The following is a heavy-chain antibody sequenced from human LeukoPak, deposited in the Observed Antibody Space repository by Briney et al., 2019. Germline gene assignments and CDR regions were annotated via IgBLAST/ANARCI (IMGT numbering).Heavy chain of an antibody. D-gene: IGHD6-6*01. CDR1: GGSVSNCY. CDR2: VYYTGST. J-gene: IGHJ4*02. V-gene: IGHV4-59*08. CDR3: ARHFAYSSSSYFDY. Sequence: PSETLSLTCSVSGGSVSNCYWSWIRQPPGKGLEWIGYVYYTGSTNYNPSLKSRVTMFEDKSKNQFYLRLYSVTVADTAVYYCARHFAYSSSSYFDYWGQGSLVTVSS.